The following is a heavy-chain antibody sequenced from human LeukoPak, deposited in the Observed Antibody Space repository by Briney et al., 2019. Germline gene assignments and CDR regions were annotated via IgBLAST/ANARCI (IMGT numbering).Heavy chain of an antibody. J-gene: IGHJ5*02. CDR1: GGTFSSYA. CDR3: ASSSPPRDGSGGNWFDP. Sequence: ASVKVSCKASGGTFSSYAISWVRQAPGQGLEWMGRIIPILGIANYAQKFQGRVTITADKSTSTAYMELSSLRSEDTAVYYCASSSPPRDGSGGNWFDPWGQGTLVTVSS. V-gene: IGHV1-69*04. D-gene: IGHD3-10*01. CDR2: IIPILGIA.